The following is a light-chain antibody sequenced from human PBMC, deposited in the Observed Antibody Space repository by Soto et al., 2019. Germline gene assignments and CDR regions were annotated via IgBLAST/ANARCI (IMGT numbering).Light chain of an antibody. CDR3: QWYGFSQYT. J-gene: IGKJ2*01. Sequence: EIVLTQSPGTLSLSPGERASLSCWASQNVLSSNLAWYQQRPGQAPRLLIYGASSRATGIPGRFSGSGSGTDFTLTISRLEPEDFAVYYCQWYGFSQYTFGQGTKLEIK. CDR1: QNVLSSN. V-gene: IGKV3-20*01. CDR2: GAS.